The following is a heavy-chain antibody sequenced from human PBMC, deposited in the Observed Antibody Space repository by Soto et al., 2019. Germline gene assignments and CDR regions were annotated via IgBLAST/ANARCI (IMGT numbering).Heavy chain of an antibody. V-gene: IGHV4-31*11. Sequence: PSETLSLTCAVSGGSISSGGYSWSWIRQPPGKGLEWIGYIYYSGSTYYNPSLKSRVTISVDTSKNQFSLKLSSVTAADTAVYYCARLGGSYAVPHFDYWGQGTLVTVSS. J-gene: IGHJ4*02. D-gene: IGHD1-26*01. CDR3: ARLGGSYAVPHFDY. CDR1: GGSISSGGYS. CDR2: IYYSGST.